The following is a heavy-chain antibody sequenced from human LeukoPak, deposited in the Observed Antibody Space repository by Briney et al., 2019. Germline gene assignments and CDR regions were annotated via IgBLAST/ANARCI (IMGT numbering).Heavy chain of an antibody. CDR2: IYYSGST. CDR3: ARGGCSSTSCYTRFGAFDI. D-gene: IGHD2-2*02. V-gene: IGHV4-59*01. J-gene: IGHJ3*02. Sequence: KASETLSLTCTVSGGSISSYYWSWIRQPPGKGLEWIGYIYYSGSTNYNPSLKSRVTISVDTSKNQFSLKLSSVTAADTAVYYCARGGCSSTSCYTRFGAFDIWGQGTMVTVSS. CDR1: GGSISSYY.